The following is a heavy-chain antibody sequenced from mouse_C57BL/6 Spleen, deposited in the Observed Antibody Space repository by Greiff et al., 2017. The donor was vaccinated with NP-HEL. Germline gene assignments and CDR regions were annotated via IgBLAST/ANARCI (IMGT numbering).Heavy chain of an antibody. V-gene: IGHV3-2*02. CDR3: ARTARIKY. CDR2: ISYSGST. J-gene: IGHJ2*01. D-gene: IGHD1-2*01. CDR1: GYSITSGYG. Sequence: DVQLVESGPGLVKPSQSLSLTCTVTGYSITSGYGWNWIRQFPGNNLEWMGYISYSGSTNYNPSLKSRISITRDTSKNQFFLQLNSVTTEDTATYYCARTARIKYWCQGTTLTVSS.